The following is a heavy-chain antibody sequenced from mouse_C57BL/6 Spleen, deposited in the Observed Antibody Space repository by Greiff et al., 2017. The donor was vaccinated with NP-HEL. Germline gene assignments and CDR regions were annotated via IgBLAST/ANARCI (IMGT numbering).Heavy chain of an antibody. D-gene: IGHD1-1*01. J-gene: IGHJ2*01. Sequence: QVQLQQPGAELVKPGASVKMSCKASGYTFTSYWITWVKQRPGQGLEWIGDIYPGSGSTNYNEKFKSKATLTVDTSSSTAYMQLSSLTSEDSAVYYCARGREITTVVATRDYWGQGTTLTVSS. V-gene: IGHV1-55*01. CDR2: IYPGSGST. CDR3: ARGREITTVVATRDY. CDR1: GYTFTSYW.